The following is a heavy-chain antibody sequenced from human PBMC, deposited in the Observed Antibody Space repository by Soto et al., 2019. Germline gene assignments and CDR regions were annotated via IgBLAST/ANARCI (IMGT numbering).Heavy chain of an antibody. J-gene: IGHJ5*01. D-gene: IGHD3-10*01. V-gene: IGHV1-69*01. CDR2: TIPIFDTP. CDR3: ARDREDGSGTKYNWFDS. Sequence: QMQLVQSGAEVKKPGSSVKISCKASGGTFGNLGISWLRQAPGQGLEWMGGTIPIFDTPHYAEKFRDRVTITADATTTAYLEVTSLTSADTATYYCARDREDGSGTKYNWFDSWGQGTLVTVSS. CDR1: GGTFGNLG.